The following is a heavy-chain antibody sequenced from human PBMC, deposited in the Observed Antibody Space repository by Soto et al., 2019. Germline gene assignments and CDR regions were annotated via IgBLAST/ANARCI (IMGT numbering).Heavy chain of an antibody. D-gene: IGHD4-4*01. V-gene: IGHV3-7*01. CDR2: IKQDGSEK. CDR3: ARGAGMRWLQYDAFDI. CDR1: GFTFSSYW. Sequence: EVQLVESGGGLVQPGGSLRLSCAASGFTFSSYWMSWVRQAPGKGLEWVANIKQDGSEKYYVDSVKGRFTISRDNAKKSLYLQMNSLRAEDTAVYYCARGAGMRWLQYDAFDIWGQGTMVTVSS. J-gene: IGHJ3*02.